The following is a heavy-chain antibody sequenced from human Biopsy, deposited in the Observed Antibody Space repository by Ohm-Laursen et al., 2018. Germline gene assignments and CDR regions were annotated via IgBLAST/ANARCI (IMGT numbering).Heavy chain of an antibody. J-gene: IGHJ3*02. Sequence: GTLSLTWHVSGDSISTYYWSWIRQSPGRGLEWIAYIYYSGSTDYNPSLKSRVTISLDTSKNQFSLKLSSVTAADTAIYYCAREAIGVATAFDIWGQGTMVTVSS. CDR2: IYYSGST. V-gene: IGHV4-59*01. CDR3: AREAIGVATAFDI. CDR1: GDSISTYY. D-gene: IGHD5-12*01.